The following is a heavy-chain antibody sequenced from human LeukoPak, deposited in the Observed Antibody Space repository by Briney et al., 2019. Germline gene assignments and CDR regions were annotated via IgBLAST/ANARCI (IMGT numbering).Heavy chain of an antibody. Sequence: ASVKVSFKASGYTFTGYYMHWVRQAPGQGLEWMGWINPNSGATSYAQKFQGRVTMTRDTSISTAYMELSSLRSDDTAVYYCARPADYVSWFDPWGQGTLVTVSS. J-gene: IGHJ5*02. D-gene: IGHD3-16*01. V-gene: IGHV1-2*02. CDR1: GYTFTGYY. CDR3: ARPADYVSWFDP. CDR2: INPNSGAT.